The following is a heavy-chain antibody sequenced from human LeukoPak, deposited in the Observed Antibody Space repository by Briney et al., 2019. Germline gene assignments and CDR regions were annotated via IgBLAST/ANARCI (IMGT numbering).Heavy chain of an antibody. CDR2: IYSGGST. J-gene: IGHJ4*02. CDR3: ASPNSGIYYGQMDY. Sequence: AGGSLRVFCAGFGFTVSSNYMSWVRQAPGKRLEWVSVIYSGGSTYYVDSVKGRFTSSTDNSKTTLYLQMNSLRAEDTAVYYCASPNSGIYYGQMDYWGQGTLVTVSS. CDR1: GFTVSSNY. V-gene: IGHV3-66*01. D-gene: IGHD1-26*01.